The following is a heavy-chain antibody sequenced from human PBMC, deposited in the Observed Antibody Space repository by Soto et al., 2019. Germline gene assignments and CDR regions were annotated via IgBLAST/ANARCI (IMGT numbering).Heavy chain of an antibody. Sequence: PSETLSVTGGVSVGTIRSPDWWTWVRQPPGKGLEWIGEIFQSGSTNYTPSLESRVTISVDKSKNQFSLTLTSVTAADTAVYFCARGRGRYSSGWSWFDPWGQGILVTVSS. CDR2: IFQSGST. CDR3: ARGRGRYSSGWSWFDP. V-gene: IGHV4-4*02. CDR1: VGTIRSPDW. J-gene: IGHJ5*02. D-gene: IGHD6-19*01.